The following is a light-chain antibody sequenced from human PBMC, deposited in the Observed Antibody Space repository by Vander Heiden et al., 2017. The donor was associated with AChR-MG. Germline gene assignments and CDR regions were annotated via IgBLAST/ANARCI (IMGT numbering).Light chain of an antibody. V-gene: IGLV1-40*01. CDR1: SSNIGAGYG. Sequence: QPVLTQPPSGSGATGQRVTISCTGSSSNIGAGYGVHWYQQLPGTAPKLLIYVNSNRPSGVPDRFSGSKSGTSASLAITGLQAEDEADYYCQSYDSSLSGYVFGTGTKVTVL. J-gene: IGLJ1*01. CDR3: QSYDSSLSGYV. CDR2: VNS.